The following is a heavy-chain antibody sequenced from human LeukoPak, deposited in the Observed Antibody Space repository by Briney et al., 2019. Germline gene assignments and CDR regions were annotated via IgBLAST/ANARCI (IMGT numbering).Heavy chain of an antibody. CDR1: GDSVSSNGAA. CDR2: TYYRSKYFN. D-gene: IGHD6-13*01. CDR3: ARAPLDSSWYNWFDP. J-gene: IGHJ5*02. Sequence: SQTLSLTCAISGDSVSSNGAAWNWIRQSPSRGLEWLGRTYYRSKYFNDYAVSVRSRISINPDTSKNQFSLQLNSVTPEDSAVYYCARAPLDSSWYNWFDPWGQGTLVTVSS. V-gene: IGHV6-1*01.